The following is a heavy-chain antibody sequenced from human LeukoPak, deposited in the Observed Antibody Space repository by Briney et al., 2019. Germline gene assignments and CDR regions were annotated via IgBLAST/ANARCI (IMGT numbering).Heavy chain of an antibody. J-gene: IGHJ4*02. Sequence: GGSLRLSCAASGFTFDDYAMHWVRQAPGKGLEWVSLVNWDGGTTYYADSVKGRFTISRDNNKNSLYLQMNSLRLEDTAVYYCAKDATPFNSIWDYFDSWGQGTLVTVSA. CDR2: VNWDGGTT. CDR3: AKDATPFNSIWDYFDS. CDR1: GFTFDDYA. D-gene: IGHD7-27*01. V-gene: IGHV3-43D*03.